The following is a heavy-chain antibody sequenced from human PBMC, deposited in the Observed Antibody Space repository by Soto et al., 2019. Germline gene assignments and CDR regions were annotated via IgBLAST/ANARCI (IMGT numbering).Heavy chain of an antibody. CDR3: ARDWYMDY. CDR2: IKQDGSEK. V-gene: IGHV3-7*04. CDR1: GFTFSNHW. D-gene: IGHD1-20*01. J-gene: IGHJ4*02. Sequence: VQLVESGGGLVQPGESLRLSCAASGFTFSNHWINWIRQTPGRGLEWLAAIKQDGSEKYYVDSVKGRFTVSRDNAMNSAYLQMNSLRVDDTAVYYCARDWYMDYWGQGTLVTVSS.